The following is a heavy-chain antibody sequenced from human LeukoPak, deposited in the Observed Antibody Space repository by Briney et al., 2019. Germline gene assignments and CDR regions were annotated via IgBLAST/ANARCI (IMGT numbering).Heavy chain of an antibody. D-gene: IGHD3-10*01. CDR3: ARDSGTTGEVKFDS. J-gene: IGHJ5*01. CDR2: ISGSGTI. Sequence: PSETLSLTCTVSGGSLNSYWSWIRQPAGKGLEWIGRISGSGTITYNPALQSRLSISIDTSKNQFSLKLMSVTAADTAVYYCARDSGTTGEVKFDSWGQGTLVTVSS. CDR1: GGSLNSY. V-gene: IGHV4-4*07.